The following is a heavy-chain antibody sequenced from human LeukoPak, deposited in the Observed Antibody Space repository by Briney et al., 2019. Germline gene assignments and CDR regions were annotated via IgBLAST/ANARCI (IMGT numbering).Heavy chain of an antibody. CDR3: ATDLSIAAAGTRWLDP. Sequence: ASVKVSCKVSGYTLTELSMHWVRQAPGKGLEWMGGFDPEDGETIYAQKFQGRVTMTEDTSTDTAYMELSSLRSEDTAVYYCATDLSIAAAGTRWLDPWGQGTLVTVSS. J-gene: IGHJ5*02. CDR1: GYTLTELS. CDR2: FDPEDGET. D-gene: IGHD6-13*01. V-gene: IGHV1-24*01.